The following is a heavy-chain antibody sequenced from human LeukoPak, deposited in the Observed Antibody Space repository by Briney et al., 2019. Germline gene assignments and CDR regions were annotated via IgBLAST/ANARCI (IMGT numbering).Heavy chain of an antibody. J-gene: IGHJ6*03. Sequence: SETLSLTCAVYGGSFSGYYWSWIRQPPGKGLEWIGEINHSGSTNYNPSLKSRVTISVDTSKNQFSLKLSSVTAADTAVYYCARDKAGSGWTYYYYYMDVWGKGTTVTVSS. D-gene: IGHD6-19*01. V-gene: IGHV4-34*01. CDR3: ARDKAGSGWTYYYYYMDV. CDR1: GGSFSGYY. CDR2: INHSGST.